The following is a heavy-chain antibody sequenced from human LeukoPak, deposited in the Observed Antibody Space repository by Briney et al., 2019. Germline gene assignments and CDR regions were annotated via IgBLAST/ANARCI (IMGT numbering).Heavy chain of an antibody. CDR3: ARGYDSSGTYYYYYYMDV. CDR2: IYYSGST. CDR1: GGSISSSSYY. D-gene: IGHD3-22*01. J-gene: IGHJ6*03. V-gene: IGHV4-39*07. Sequence: PSETLSLTCTVSGGSISSSSYYWGWIRQPPGKGLEWIGSIYYSGSTYYNPSLKSRVTISVDTSKNQFSLKLSSVTAADTAVYYCARGYDSSGTYYYYYYMDVWGKGTTVTVSS.